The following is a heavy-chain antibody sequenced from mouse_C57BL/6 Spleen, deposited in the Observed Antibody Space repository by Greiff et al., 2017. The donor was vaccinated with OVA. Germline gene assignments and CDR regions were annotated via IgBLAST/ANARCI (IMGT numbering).Heavy chain of an antibody. D-gene: IGHD1-1*01. J-gene: IGHJ2*01. Sequence: DVKLVESGGGLVKPGGSLKLSCAASGFTFSDYGMHWVRQAPEKGLEWVAYISSGSSTIYYADTVKGRFTISRDNAKNTLFLQMTSLRSEDTAMYYCARSIYYGSSLDYWGQGTTLTVSS. CDR2: ISSGSSTI. CDR1: GFTFSDYG. V-gene: IGHV5-17*01. CDR3: ARSIYYGSSLDY.